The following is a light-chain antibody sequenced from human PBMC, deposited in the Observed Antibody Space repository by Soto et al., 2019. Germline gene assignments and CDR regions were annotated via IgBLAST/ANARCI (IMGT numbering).Light chain of an antibody. CDR1: SSDVGGYNY. CDR2: EVS. J-gene: IGLJ7*01. Sequence: QSALTQPASVSGSPGQSITISCTGTSSDVGGYNYVSWYQQHPGKAPKLMIYEVSNRPSGVPNRFSGSKSGNTASLTVSGLQAEDEADYYCTSYGGRDNLIFGGGTQLTVL. CDR3: TSYGGRDNLI. V-gene: IGLV2-8*01.